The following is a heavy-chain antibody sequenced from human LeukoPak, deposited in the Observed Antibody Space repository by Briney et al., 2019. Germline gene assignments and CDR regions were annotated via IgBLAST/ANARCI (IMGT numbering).Heavy chain of an antibody. D-gene: IGHD4-17*01. CDR1: GGSISIYY. CDR2: IYYSGST. CDR3: ARVSGDYDLGAFDI. Sequence: SETLSLTCTVSGGSISIYYWIWIRQPPGKGLEWIGYIYYSGSTNYNPSLKSRVTISVDTSKNQFSLKLSSVTAADTAVYYCARVSGDYDLGAFDIWGQGTMVTVSS. J-gene: IGHJ3*02. V-gene: IGHV4-59*01.